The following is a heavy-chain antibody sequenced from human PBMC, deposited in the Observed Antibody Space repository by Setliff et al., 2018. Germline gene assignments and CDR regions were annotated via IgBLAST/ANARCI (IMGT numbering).Heavy chain of an antibody. D-gene: IGHD5-18*01. CDR2: IYRDGNT. J-gene: IGHJ6*03. V-gene: IGHV4-38-2*02. CDR3: ARDGYGDDWNTFVDVYYYYMDV. Sequence: SETLSLTCAVSGYSINSGYYWGWIRQSPGKGLEWIGSIYRDGNTYYNPSLRSRVTISVDTSKNQFSLNLSSLTAADTAVYYCARDGYGDDWNTFVDVYYYYMDVWGKGTTVTVSS. CDR1: GYSINSGYY.